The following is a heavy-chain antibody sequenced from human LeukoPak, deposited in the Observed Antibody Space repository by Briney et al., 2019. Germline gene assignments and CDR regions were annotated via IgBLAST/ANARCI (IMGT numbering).Heavy chain of an antibody. J-gene: IGHJ4*02. CDR2: IYYSGST. CDR1: GGSISSGDYY. D-gene: IGHD3-10*01. Sequence: SQTLSLTCTVSGGSISSGDYYWSWIRQPPGKGLEWIGYIYYSGSTYYNPSLKSRVTISVDTSKNQFSLKLSSVTAADTAVYYCARGYYGSETASRDFDYWGQGTLVTASS. V-gene: IGHV4-30-4*08. CDR3: ARGYYGSETASRDFDY.